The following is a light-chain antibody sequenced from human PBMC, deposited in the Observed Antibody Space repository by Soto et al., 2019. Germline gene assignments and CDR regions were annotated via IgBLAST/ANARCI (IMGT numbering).Light chain of an antibody. V-gene: IGKV3-20*01. CDR3: QQYCSSRRT. Sequence: EIVLTQSPGTLSLSPVERATLSCRASQSVGSTYVAWYQQKPGQAPRLRLYGASSRATGIPDRFSGSGSGTDFTLTISRLEPEDCGVYYCQQYCSSRRTFGQGTKLEIK. J-gene: IGKJ2*01. CDR2: GAS. CDR1: QSVGSTY.